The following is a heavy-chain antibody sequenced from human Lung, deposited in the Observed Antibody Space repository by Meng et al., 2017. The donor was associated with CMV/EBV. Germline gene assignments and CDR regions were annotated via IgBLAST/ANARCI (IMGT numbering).Heavy chain of an antibody. CDR3: ARTRPLGTKGGWYFDY. CDR1: GSISSGGYY. D-gene: IGHD1-1*01. Sequence: GSISSGGYYWSWIRQHPGKGLEWIGYIYYSGSTYYNPSLKSRVTISVDTSKNQFSLKLSSVTAADTAVYYCARTRPLGTKGGWYFDYWGLGTLVTVSS. V-gene: IGHV4-31*02. J-gene: IGHJ4*02. CDR2: IYYSGST.